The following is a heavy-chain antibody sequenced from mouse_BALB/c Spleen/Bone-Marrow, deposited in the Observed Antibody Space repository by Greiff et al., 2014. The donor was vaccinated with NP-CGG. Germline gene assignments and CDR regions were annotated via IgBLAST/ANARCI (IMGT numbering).Heavy chain of an antibody. D-gene: IGHD1-1*01. CDR3: ARYHYGSSYFDY. J-gene: IGHJ2*01. CDR1: GFNIKDTY. V-gene: IGHV14-3*02. CDR2: IDPANGNT. Sequence: EVQLQQSGAELVKPGASVKLSCTASGFNIKDTYMHWVKQRPEQGLEWIGRIDPANGNTKYDPKFQGKATITADTPSNTAYLQLSSLTSEDTAVYYCARYHYGSSYFDYWGQGTTLTVSS.